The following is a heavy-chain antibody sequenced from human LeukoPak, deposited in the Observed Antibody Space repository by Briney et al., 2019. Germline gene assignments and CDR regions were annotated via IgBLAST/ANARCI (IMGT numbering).Heavy chain of an antibody. J-gene: IGHJ4*02. CDR1: GGSISSSY. V-gene: IGHV4-59*01. D-gene: IGHD6-13*01. CDR2: IYYSGST. Sequence: SETLSLTCTVSGGSISSSYWSWIRQPPGKGLEWIGYIYYSGSTNYNPSLKSRVTISVDTSKNQFSLKLSSVTAADTAVYYCARAIVGSSWYGAFGYWGQGTLVTVSS. CDR3: ARAIVGSSWYGAFGY.